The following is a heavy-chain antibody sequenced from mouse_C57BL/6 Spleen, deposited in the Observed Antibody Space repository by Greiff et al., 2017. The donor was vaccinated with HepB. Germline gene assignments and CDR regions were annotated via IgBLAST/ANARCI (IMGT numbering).Heavy chain of an antibody. J-gene: IGHJ2*01. D-gene: IGHD1-1*01. CDR2: IDPSDSET. Sequence: QVQLQQPGAELVRPGSSVKLSCKASGYTFTSYWMHWVKQRPIQGLEWIGNIDPSDSETHYNQKFKDKATLTVDKSSSTAYMQLSSLTSEDSAVYYCARWYYGSGDYWGQGTTLTVSS. CDR1: GYTFTSYW. V-gene: IGHV1-52*01. CDR3: ARWYYGSGDY.